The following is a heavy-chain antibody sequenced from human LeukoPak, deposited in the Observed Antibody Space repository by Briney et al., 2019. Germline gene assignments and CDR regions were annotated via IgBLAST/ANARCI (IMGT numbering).Heavy chain of an antibody. V-gene: IGHV4-39*01. Sequence: SETLSLTCTVSGGSISSSSYYWGWIRQPPGKGLEWIGSIYYSGSTYYNPSLKSRVAISVDTSKSQFSLNLGSVTAADTAVYYCARGLVVGATLDYWGQGILVTVSS. J-gene: IGHJ4*02. CDR3: ARGLVVGATLDY. D-gene: IGHD1-26*01. CDR2: IYYSGST. CDR1: GGSISSSSYY.